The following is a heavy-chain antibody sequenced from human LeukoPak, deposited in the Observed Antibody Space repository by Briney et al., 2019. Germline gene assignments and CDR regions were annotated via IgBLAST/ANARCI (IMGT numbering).Heavy chain of an antibody. Sequence: GGSLRLSCAASGFTFSSYDMYWVRQAPGKGLEWVAVIWYDGSNKFYADSVKGRFTISRDNSKNTLYLQMNSLRAEDTAVYYCARARPEVWSPDFWGQGTLVTVSP. CDR3: ARARPEVWSPDF. CDR2: IWYDGSNK. D-gene: IGHD2-8*02. J-gene: IGHJ4*02. V-gene: IGHV3-33*08. CDR1: GFTFSSYD.